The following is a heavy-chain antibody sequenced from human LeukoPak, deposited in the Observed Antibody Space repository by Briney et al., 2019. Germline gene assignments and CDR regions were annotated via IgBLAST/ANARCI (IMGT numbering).Heavy chain of an antibody. CDR3: AKGAHYYDFWSGYYPNFDY. D-gene: IGHD3-3*01. V-gene: IGHV3-30*02. Sequence: GGSLRLSCAASGFTFSSYGMHWVRQAPGKGLEWVAFIRYDGSNKYYADSVKGRFTISRDNSKNTLYLQMNSLRAEDTAVYYCAKGAHYYDFWSGYYPNFDYWGQGTLVTVSS. J-gene: IGHJ4*02. CDR1: GFTFSSYG. CDR2: IRYDGSNK.